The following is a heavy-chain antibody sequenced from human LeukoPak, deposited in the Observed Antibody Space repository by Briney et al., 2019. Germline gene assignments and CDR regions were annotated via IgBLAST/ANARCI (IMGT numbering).Heavy chain of an antibody. CDR1: GYSISSGYY. Sequence: SETLSLTYTVSGYSISSGYYWGWIRHPPGKGLEWIGSIYHSGSTYYNPSLKSRVTISVDTSKNQFSLKLSSVTAADTAVYYCARVVTTDTWNWFDPWGQGTLVTVSS. CDR3: ARVVTTDTWNWFDP. D-gene: IGHD4-17*01. V-gene: IGHV4-38-2*02. J-gene: IGHJ5*02. CDR2: IYHSGST.